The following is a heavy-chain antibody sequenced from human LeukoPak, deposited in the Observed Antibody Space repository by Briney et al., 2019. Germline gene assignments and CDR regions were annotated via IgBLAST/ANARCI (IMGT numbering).Heavy chain of an antibody. J-gene: IGHJ4*02. CDR1: GFTFSTYG. Sequence: PGGSLRLSCAASGFTFSTYGMNWVRQAPGKGLEWVAVISYDGSNKYYADSVKGRFTISRDNSKNTMYLQMNSLRPEDTAVYYCAKVGRSGWPLDNWGQGTLVTVSS. V-gene: IGHV3-30*18. CDR2: ISYDGSNK. CDR3: AKVGRSGWPLDN. D-gene: IGHD6-19*01.